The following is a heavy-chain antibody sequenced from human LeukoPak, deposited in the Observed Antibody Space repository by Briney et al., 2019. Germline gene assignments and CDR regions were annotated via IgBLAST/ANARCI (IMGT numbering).Heavy chain of an antibody. CDR3: ARFYYDDTGVSYYFDS. CDR1: GAFFSRYY. Sequence: PSETLSLTCTVSGAFFSRYYYNWIRQTHGKGLEWIGYSYYNGITKYNSSLGNRITMSLDASGRLSLRLSSVTAADTAMYYCARFYYDDTGVSYYFDSWSQGIPVTVSS. D-gene: IGHD3-22*01. CDR2: SYYNGIT. J-gene: IGHJ4*02. V-gene: IGHV4-59*01.